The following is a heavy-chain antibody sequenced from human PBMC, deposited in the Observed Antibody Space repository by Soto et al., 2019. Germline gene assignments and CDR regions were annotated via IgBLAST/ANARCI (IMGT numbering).Heavy chain of an antibody. CDR2: IYSGGST. CDR1: GFTVSSNY. D-gene: IGHD3-10*01. CDR3: ARHITMDPLLVY. Sequence: EVHLVESGGGLIQPGGSLRLSCAASGFTVSSNYMSWVRQAPGKGLEWVSVIYSGGSTYYADSVKGRFTISRDNSKNTLYLQMNSLRAADTAVYYCARHITMDPLLVYWGQGTLVTVSS. J-gene: IGHJ4*02. V-gene: IGHV3-53*01.